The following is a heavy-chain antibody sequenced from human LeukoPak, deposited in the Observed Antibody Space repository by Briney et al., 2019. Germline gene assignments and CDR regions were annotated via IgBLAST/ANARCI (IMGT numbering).Heavy chain of an antibody. Sequence: PGGSLRLSCAASGFTFNSYAMSWVRQAPGKGLEWVSAISGSGGSTYYADSVKGRFTISRDNSKNTLYLQMNSLRAEDTAVYYCAVLPGIAVAVIDYWGQGTLVTVSS. CDR2: ISGSGGST. J-gene: IGHJ4*02. CDR1: GFTFNSYA. D-gene: IGHD6-19*01. V-gene: IGHV3-23*01. CDR3: AVLPGIAVAVIDY.